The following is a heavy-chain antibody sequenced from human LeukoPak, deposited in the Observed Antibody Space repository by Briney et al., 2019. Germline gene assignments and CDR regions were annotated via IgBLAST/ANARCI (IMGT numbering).Heavy chain of an antibody. J-gene: IGHJ4*02. D-gene: IGHD3-10*01. CDR3: AAVAVIRGVTYFDY. Sequence: SETLSLTCTVSGGSISRSSYYWSWIRQPPGKGLEWIAYLFYSGSTDYNPSLESRVTISVDTSKNQFSLKLRSVTAADTAVYYCAAVAVIRGVTYFDYWGQGTLVTVSS. CDR1: GGSISRSSYY. V-gene: IGHV4-61*01. CDR2: LFYSGST.